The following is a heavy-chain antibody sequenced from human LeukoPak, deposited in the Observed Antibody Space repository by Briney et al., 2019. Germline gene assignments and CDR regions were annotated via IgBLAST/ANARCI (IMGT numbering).Heavy chain of an antibody. J-gene: IGHJ5*02. D-gene: IGHD3-10*01. V-gene: IGHV1-24*01. Sequence: ASVKVSCKVSGYTLTELSMHWVRQAPGKGLEWMGGFDPEDGETIYAQKFQGRVTMTEDTSTDTAYMELRSLRSEDTAVYYCARSLWFGELAVWFDPWGQGTLVTVSS. CDR2: FDPEDGET. CDR1: GYTLTELS. CDR3: ARSLWFGELAVWFDP.